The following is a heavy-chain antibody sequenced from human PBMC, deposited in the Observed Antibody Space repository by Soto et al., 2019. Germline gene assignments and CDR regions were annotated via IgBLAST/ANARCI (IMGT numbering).Heavy chain of an antibody. CDR2: IYHSWNT. V-gene: IGHV4-4*02. CDR3: ASSTGIEAAGTTFDY. D-gene: IGHD6-13*01. CDR1: SGSISSSNW. Sequence: SETLSLTCAVSSGSISSSNWWSWVRLPPGKGMEGIGEIYHSWNTNYNPSLKSRVTISVYKSKIQFSLKLSSVTAADTAVYYCASSTGIEAAGTTFDYWGQGTLVTVSS. J-gene: IGHJ4*02.